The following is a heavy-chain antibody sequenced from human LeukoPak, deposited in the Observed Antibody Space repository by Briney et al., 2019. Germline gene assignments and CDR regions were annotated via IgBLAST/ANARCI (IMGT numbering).Heavy chain of an antibody. J-gene: IGHJ5*02. Sequence: GGSLRLSCAASGFTFSSYSMNWVRQAPGKGLEWVSSISSSSSYIYYADSVKGRFTISRDNAKNSLYLQMNSLRAEDTAVYYCARAAALNWFDPWGQGTLVTVSS. CDR3: ARAAALNWFDP. D-gene: IGHD6-13*01. CDR1: GFTFSSYS. V-gene: IGHV3-21*01. CDR2: ISSSSSYI.